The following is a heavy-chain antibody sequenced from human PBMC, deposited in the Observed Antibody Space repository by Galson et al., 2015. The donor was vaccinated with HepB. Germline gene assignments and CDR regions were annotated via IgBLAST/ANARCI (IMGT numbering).Heavy chain of an antibody. CDR3: ATSKYGSGRRDKNYGMDV. V-gene: IGHV1-2*04. CDR2: INPNSGGT. D-gene: IGHD3-10*01. CDR1: GYTFTGYY. Sequence: SVKVSCKAPGYTFTGYYMHWVRQAPGQGLEWMGWINPNSGGTNYAQKFQGWVTMTRDTSISTAYMELSRLRSDDTAVYYCATSKYGSGRRDKNYGMDVWGQGTTVTVSS. J-gene: IGHJ6*02.